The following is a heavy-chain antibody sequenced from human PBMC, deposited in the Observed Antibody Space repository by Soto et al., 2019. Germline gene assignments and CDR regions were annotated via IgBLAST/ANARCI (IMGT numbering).Heavy chain of an antibody. Sequence: QIQLVQSGPEVKQPGASVRVTCKASQQSLTKFGFSWVRQAPGQGLDWMGWTNIENTTTIYAQKFQDRVIMTSDTATNTASMELRSLRSDDTAIYYCAGGRSSFVPFQFDSWGQGTLVTVSS. V-gene: IGHV1-18*04. CDR3: AGGRSSFVPFQFDS. CDR2: TNIENTTT. D-gene: IGHD1-26*01. J-gene: IGHJ4*02. CDR1: QQSLTKFG.